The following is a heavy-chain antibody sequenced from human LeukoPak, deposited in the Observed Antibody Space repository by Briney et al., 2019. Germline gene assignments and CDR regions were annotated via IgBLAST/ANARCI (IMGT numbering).Heavy chain of an antibody. Sequence: GGSLRLSCAASGFTFSDYYMSWIRQAPGKGLEWVSYISSSGSTIYYADSVKGRFTISRDNSKNTLYLQMNSLRAEDTAVYYCAKGLYYYDSSGLFNGYWGQGTLVTVSS. D-gene: IGHD3-22*01. J-gene: IGHJ4*02. CDR1: GFTFSDYY. V-gene: IGHV3-11*01. CDR2: ISSSGSTI. CDR3: AKGLYYYDSSGLFNGY.